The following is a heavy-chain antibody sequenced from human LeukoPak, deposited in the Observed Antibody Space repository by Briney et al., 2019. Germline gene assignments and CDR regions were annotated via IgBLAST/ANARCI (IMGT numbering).Heavy chain of an antibody. Sequence: GGSLRLSCAASGFTFSSYGMHWVRQAPGKGLEWVAFIRYDGSNKYYADSVKGRFTISRDNSKNTLYLQMNSMRADDTAVYYCARRTALEQYFDYSGQGTLVTVSS. CDR1: GFTFSSYG. V-gene: IGHV3-33*08. CDR3: ARRTALEQYFDY. CDR2: IRYDGSNK. J-gene: IGHJ4*02. D-gene: IGHD1/OR15-1a*01.